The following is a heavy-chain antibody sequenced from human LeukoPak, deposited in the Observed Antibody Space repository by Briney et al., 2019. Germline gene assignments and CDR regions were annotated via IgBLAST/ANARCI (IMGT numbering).Heavy chain of an antibody. D-gene: IGHD3-22*01. Sequence: SETLSLTCTVSGGSFSIYYWSWIRQPAGKGLQWIGRIYTSGSTNYNPSLKSRVTMSVDTSKNQFSLKLSSVTAADTAVYYCARDRFDDSNGYYYHYYYYMDVWGKGTTVTVSS. CDR1: GGSFSIYY. CDR3: ARDRFDDSNGYYYHYYYYMDV. CDR2: IYTSGST. J-gene: IGHJ6*03. V-gene: IGHV4-4*07.